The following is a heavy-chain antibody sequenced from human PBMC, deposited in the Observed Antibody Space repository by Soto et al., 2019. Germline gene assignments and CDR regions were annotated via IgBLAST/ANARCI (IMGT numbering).Heavy chain of an antibody. CDR3: ARDRTPPYYYGMDV. Sequence: SETLSLTCTVSGGSVSSGTYYWNWIRQPPGKGLEWIGYIYYTGSTNYNPSLKSRVTISVDTSKNQFSLKLSSVTAADTAVYYCARDRTPPYYYGMDVWCQGTTVTVSS. CDR2: IYYTGST. J-gene: IGHJ6*02. CDR1: GGSVSSGTYY. V-gene: IGHV4-61*01.